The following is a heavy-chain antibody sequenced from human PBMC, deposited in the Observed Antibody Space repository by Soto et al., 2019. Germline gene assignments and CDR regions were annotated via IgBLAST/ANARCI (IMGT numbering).Heavy chain of an antibody. CDR2: MNPNSGNT. CDR3: ARTHSSSWYSYYYYYYGMDV. D-gene: IGHD6-13*01. CDR1: GYTFTSYD. V-gene: IGHV1-8*01. J-gene: IGHJ6*02. Sequence: ASVKVSCKASGYTFTSYDINWVRQATGQGLEWMGWMNPNSGNTGYAQKFQGRVTMTRNTSISTANMELSSLRSEDTAVYYCARTHSSSWYSYYYYYYGMDVWGQGTTVTVSS.